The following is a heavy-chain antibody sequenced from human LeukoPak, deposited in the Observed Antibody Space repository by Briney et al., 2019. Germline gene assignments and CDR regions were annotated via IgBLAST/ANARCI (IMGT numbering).Heavy chain of an antibody. Sequence: SETLSLTCAVYGGSFRGYYRSWIRQPPGKGLEWIGEINHSGSTNYNPSLKSRVTISVDTSKNQFSLKLSSVTAADTAVYYCATIVGATEGNYFDYWGQGTLVTVSS. CDR3: ATIVGATEGNYFDY. V-gene: IGHV4-34*01. J-gene: IGHJ4*02. D-gene: IGHD1-26*01. CDR2: INHSGST. CDR1: GGSFRGYY.